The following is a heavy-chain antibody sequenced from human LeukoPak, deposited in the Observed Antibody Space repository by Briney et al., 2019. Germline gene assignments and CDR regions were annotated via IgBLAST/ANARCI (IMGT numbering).Heavy chain of an antibody. CDR3: ARGRRSVFGYSSGWYHNWFDP. CDR2: INHSGST. V-gene: IGHV4-34*01. J-gene: IGHJ5*02. Sequence: SETLSLTCAVYGGSFSGYYSSWIRQPPGKGLEWIGEINHSGSTNYNPSLKSRVTISVDTSKNQFSLKLSSVTAADTAVYYCARGRRSVFGYSSGWYHNWFDPWGQGTLVTVSS. D-gene: IGHD6-19*01. CDR1: GGSFSGYY.